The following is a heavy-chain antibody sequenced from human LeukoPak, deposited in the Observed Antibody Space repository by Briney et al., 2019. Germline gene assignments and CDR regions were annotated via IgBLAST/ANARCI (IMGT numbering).Heavy chain of an antibody. CDR2: INPSGGTT. J-gene: IGHJ6*02. CDR1: GYTFTNYY. Sequence: GASVKVSCKASGYTFTNYYLHWVRQAPGQGLAWMGIINPSGGTTRYVEKFQGRVTMTRDTSASTVYMELRSLRSEDTAVYYCARGGYSESFYNPRSYGMDFWGQGTTVSLSS. V-gene: IGHV1-46*01. D-gene: IGHD3-10*01. CDR3: ARGGYSESFYNPRSYGMDF.